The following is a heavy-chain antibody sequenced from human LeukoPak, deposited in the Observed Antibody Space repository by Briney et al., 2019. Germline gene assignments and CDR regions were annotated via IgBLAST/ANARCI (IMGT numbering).Heavy chain of an antibody. CDR1: GYSIGTGHY. CDR2: VYHSGT. Sequence: SETLSLTCTVSGYSIGTGHYWAWIRQPPGKGLEWFGCVYHSGTYYKSSLTSRVPISMDTSKNQFSLKLSSVTATDSAFYYCAKSTGGGGHDSWGQGTLVSVSS. D-gene: IGHD4-23*01. CDR3: AKSTGGGGHDS. J-gene: IGHJ5*01. V-gene: IGHV4-38-2*02.